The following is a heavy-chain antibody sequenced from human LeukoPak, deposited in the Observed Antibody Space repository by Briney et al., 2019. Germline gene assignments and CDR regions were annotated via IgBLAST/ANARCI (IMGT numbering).Heavy chain of an antibody. J-gene: IGHJ5*02. D-gene: IGHD3-10*01. CDR3: AKSRSGSSNWALRIFDN. CDR2: ISPAGGTT. V-gene: IGHV3-23*01. Sequence: GGSLRLSCAASGFTFSSYAMSWVRQSPVRGLEWVSSISPAGGTTYYADSVKGRFTISRDNSKNTLYVQMSSLRAEDTALYYCAKSRSGSSNWALRIFDNWGQGTLVSVSS. CDR1: GFTFSSYA.